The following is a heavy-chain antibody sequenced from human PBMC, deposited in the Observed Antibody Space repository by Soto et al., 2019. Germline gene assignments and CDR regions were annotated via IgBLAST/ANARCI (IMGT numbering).Heavy chain of an antibody. CDR2: INPNSGGT. D-gene: IGHD6-13*01. CDR3: ARDGYSSSWSKIDY. Sequence: ASVKVSCKASGYTFTGYYMHWVRQAPGQGLEWMGWINPNSGGTNYAQKFQGWVTMTRDTSISTAYMELSRLRSDDTAVYYCARDGYSSSWSKIDYWGQGTLVTVSS. J-gene: IGHJ4*02. V-gene: IGHV1-2*04. CDR1: GYTFTGYY.